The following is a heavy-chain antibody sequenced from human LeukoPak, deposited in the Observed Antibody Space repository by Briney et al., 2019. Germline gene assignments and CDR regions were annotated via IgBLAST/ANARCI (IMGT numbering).Heavy chain of an antibody. D-gene: IGHD5-24*01. CDR1: GYTFTNYG. CDR3: ARAPPGYNNEWDFDY. J-gene: IGHJ4*02. V-gene: IGHV1-18*04. CDR2: ISAKNGNT. Sequence: ASVTVSCKASGYTFTNYGVTWVRQVPGQGLEWMGWISAKNGNTKYEQKVQGRVTMTIDRSTDTAYMELNSLRFDDTAVYYCARAPPGYNNEWDFDYWGQGTLVTVSS.